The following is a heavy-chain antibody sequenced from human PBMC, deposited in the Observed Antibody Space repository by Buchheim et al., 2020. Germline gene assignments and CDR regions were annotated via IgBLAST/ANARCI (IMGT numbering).Heavy chain of an antibody. D-gene: IGHD6-13*01. V-gene: IGHV3-30-3*01. Sequence: QVQLVEPGGGVVQPGRSLRLSCAASGFTFSSYAMHWVRQAPGKGLEWVAVISYDGSNKYYADSVKGRFTISRDNSKNTLYLQMNSLRAEDTAVYYCARDPAAHIAAAGGDYWGQGTL. CDR2: ISYDGSNK. CDR3: ARDPAAHIAAAGGDY. J-gene: IGHJ4*02. CDR1: GFTFSSYA.